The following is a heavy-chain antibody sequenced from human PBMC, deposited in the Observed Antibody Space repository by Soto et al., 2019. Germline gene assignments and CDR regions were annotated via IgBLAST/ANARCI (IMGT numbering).Heavy chain of an antibody. CDR3: AREYSIAAAGPFHYYYYGMDV. D-gene: IGHD6-13*01. J-gene: IGHJ6*02. CDR2: ISAYNGNT. V-gene: IGHV1-18*04. CDR1: GYTFTSYG. Sequence: QVQLVQSGAEVKKPGASVKVSCKASGYTFTSYGISWVRQAPGQGLEWMGWISAYNGNTNYAQKLQGRVTMTTDTSTSTAYMELRSLRSDDTAVYYCAREYSIAAAGPFHYYYYGMDVWGQGTTVTVSS.